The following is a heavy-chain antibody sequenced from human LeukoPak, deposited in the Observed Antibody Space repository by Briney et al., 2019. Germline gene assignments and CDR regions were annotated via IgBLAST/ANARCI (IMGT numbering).Heavy chain of an antibody. V-gene: IGHV3-48*03. CDR2: IIASGGNT. D-gene: IGHD2-15*01. CDR1: GFTFSSSD. J-gene: IGHJ4*02. Sequence: GGSLRLSCAASGFTFSSSDMNWVRQAPGKGLEWVSYIIASGGNTYYADSVKGRFIISRDNAKNSLYLQMSSLRAEDTAVYYCAREGSGRDPDYWGQGTLVTVSS. CDR3: AREGSGRDPDY.